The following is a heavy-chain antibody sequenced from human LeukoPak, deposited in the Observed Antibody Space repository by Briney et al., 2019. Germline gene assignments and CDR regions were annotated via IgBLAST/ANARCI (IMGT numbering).Heavy chain of an antibody. Sequence: GGSLRLSCAASGLTFSSYWMSWVRQAPGKGLEWVANIKKDGSEKHYVDSVKGRFTISRDNAKTSLYLQMNSLRAEDTAVYYCARDLSGVTGYTYGRGIDYWGQGTLVTVSS. V-gene: IGHV3-7*01. D-gene: IGHD5-18*01. CDR2: IKKDGSEK. J-gene: IGHJ4*02. CDR3: ARDLSGVTGYTYGRGIDY. CDR1: GLTFSSYW.